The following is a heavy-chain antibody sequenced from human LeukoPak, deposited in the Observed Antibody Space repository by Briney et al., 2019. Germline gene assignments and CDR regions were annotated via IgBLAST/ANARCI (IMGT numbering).Heavy chain of an antibody. CDR2: IYYSGST. D-gene: IGHD6-13*01. CDR1: GGSISSSSYY. CDR3: ARVGLAAAGTGWFDP. V-gene: IGHV4-39*07. Sequence: SETLSLTCTVSGGSISSSSYYWGWIRQPPGNGLEWIGSIYYSGSTYYNPSLKSRVTISVDTSKNQFSLKLSSVTAADTAVYYCARVGLAAAGTGWFDPWGQGTLVTVSS. J-gene: IGHJ5*02.